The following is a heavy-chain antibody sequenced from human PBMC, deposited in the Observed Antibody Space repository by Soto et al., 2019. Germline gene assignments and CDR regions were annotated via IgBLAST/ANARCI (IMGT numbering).Heavy chain of an antibody. D-gene: IGHD6-6*01. J-gene: IGHJ4*02. Sequence: GGSLRLSCAASGFTVSSNYMSWVRQAPGKGLEWVSVIYSGGSTYYADSVKGRFTISRDNSKNTLYLQMNSLRAEDTAVYYCARAGGDSSSSVTPWVYWGQGTLVTVSS. CDR3: ARAGGDSSSSVTPWVY. CDR2: IYSGGST. CDR1: GFTVSSNY. V-gene: IGHV3-66*01.